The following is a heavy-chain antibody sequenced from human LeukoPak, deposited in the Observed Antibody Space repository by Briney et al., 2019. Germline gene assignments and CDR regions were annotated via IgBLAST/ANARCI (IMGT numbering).Heavy chain of an antibody. CDR3: ARDPVPVSPHAFDI. D-gene: IGHD2-2*01. V-gene: IGHV4-4*07. CDR1: GGSISSYY. J-gene: IGHJ3*02. Sequence: PSETLSLTCTVSGGSISSYYWSWIRQPAGKGLEWIGRIYTSGSTNYNPSLKSRVTMSVDTSKNQFSLKLSSVTAADTAVYYCARDPVPVSPHAFDIWGQGTMVTVSS. CDR2: IYTSGST.